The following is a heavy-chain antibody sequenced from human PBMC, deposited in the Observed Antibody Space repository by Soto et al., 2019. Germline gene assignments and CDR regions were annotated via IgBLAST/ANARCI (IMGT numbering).Heavy chain of an antibody. CDR2: IYHTGNA. CDR3: ARDFFDSSDYTTNWFDP. V-gene: IGHV4-39*01. D-gene: IGHD3-22*01. J-gene: IGHJ5*02. Sequence: QLQLQESGPGQVKSSETLSLTCSVSGDSISDSRFYWAWIRQPPGEGLEWIGSIYHTGNAYYNPSLKSRVPISVDTSKHQFSLKLTSVTAADAALYYCARDFFDSSDYTTNWFDPWGQGTLVTVSS. CDR1: GDSISDSRFY.